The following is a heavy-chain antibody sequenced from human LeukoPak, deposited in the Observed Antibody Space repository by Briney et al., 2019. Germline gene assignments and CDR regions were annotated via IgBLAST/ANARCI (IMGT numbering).Heavy chain of an antibody. D-gene: IGHD3-22*01. J-gene: IGHJ4*02. CDR1: GFTFNDYG. CDR3: ARDNHYYDSSNYV. Sequence: GGSLRLSCADSGFTFNDYGMSWVRHGPGKGLEWVSGINWNGGTTGYADSVRGRFTISRDNAKNSLYLQMNSLRAEDTALYYCARDNHYYDSSNYVWGQGTLVTVSS. CDR2: INWNGGTT. V-gene: IGHV3-20*04.